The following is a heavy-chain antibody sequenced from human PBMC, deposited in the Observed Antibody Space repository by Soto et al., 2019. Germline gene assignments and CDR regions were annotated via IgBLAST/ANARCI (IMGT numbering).Heavy chain of an antibody. D-gene: IGHD6-19*01. J-gene: IGHJ3*02. V-gene: IGHV3-23*01. Sequence: EVPLLESGGGLVQPGGFLRLSCAASGFTFSSYAMSWVRQAPGKGLEWVSAISGSDGTTYYADSVKGRFTFSRDNSKNTLYLQMNSLRAEDTAVYYCEKTANGWFSAFDIWGQGTMVTVSS. CDR1: GFTFSSYA. CDR3: EKTANGWFSAFDI. CDR2: ISGSDGTT.